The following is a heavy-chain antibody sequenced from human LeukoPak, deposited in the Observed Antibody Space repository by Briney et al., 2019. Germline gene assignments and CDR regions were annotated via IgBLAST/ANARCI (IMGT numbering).Heavy chain of an antibody. CDR2: IKQDGSEK. J-gene: IGHJ6*03. CDR1: GFTFSSSY. Sequence: GGSLRLSCAVSGFTFSSSYMNWVRQAPGKGLEWVANIKQDGSEKYYVDSVKGRFTISRDNAQNSLYLQMNSLRAEDTALYYCARAYLGDYYYYYMDVWGKGTTVTVSS. D-gene: IGHD1-26*01. CDR3: ARAYLGDYYYYYMDV. V-gene: IGHV3-7*03.